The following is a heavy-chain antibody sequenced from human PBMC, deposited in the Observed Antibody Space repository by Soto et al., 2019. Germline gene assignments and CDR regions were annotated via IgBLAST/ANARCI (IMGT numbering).Heavy chain of an antibody. J-gene: IGHJ4*02. CDR3: ARDPLGGDYYDSSGYYLDY. D-gene: IGHD3-22*01. CDR2: IWYDGSNK. Sequence: QVQLVESGGGVVQPGRSLRLSCAASGFTFSSYGMHWVRQAPGKGLEWVAVIWYDGSNKYYADSVKGRFTISRDNSKNPLYLQMKSLRAEDTAVYYCARDPLGGDYYDSSGYYLDYWGQGTLVTVSS. V-gene: IGHV3-33*01. CDR1: GFTFSSYG.